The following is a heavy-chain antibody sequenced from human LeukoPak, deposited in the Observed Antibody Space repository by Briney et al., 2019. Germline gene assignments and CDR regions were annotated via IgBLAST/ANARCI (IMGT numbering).Heavy chain of an antibody. CDR1: GFLFSRYW. J-gene: IGHJ4*02. D-gene: IGHD2-15*01. V-gene: IGHV3-7*01. CDR3: ARDTFVADIGY. CDR2: IKEDGSEK. Sequence: RAGSLRLSCAASGFLFSRYWMSWVRQAPGKGLEWVANIKEDGSEKYYVESMKGRFTISRDNVKNSLYLQINSLRAEDTAVYYCARDTFVADIGYWGQGTLVTVSS.